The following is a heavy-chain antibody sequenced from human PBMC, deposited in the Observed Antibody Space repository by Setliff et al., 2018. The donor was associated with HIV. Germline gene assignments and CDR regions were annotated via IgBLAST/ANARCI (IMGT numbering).Heavy chain of an antibody. CDR3: ARAGTPGSVDF. CDR1: GFTFSSYE. D-gene: IGHD1-1*01. V-gene: IGHV3-48*03. Sequence: GGSLRLSCVASGFTFSSYEMNWVRQAPGKGLEWTSYISSSGSTTNYADSVRGRFTISRDNVQNFLYLQMNSLTREDTATYYCARAGTPGSVDFWGRGTLVTVSS. CDR2: ISSSGSTT. J-gene: IGHJ4*02.